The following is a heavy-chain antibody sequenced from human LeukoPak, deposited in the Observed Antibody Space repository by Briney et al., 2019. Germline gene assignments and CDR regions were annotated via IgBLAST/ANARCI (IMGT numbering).Heavy chain of an antibody. D-gene: IGHD4-17*01. V-gene: IGHV3-7*01. CDR2: TKQDGSEK. CDR1: GFILSRFW. Sequence: GGSLGLSCAASGFILSRFWMSWVRQAPGKGLEWVANTKQDGSEKFYVDSVKGRFTISRDNAKNSLYLQMNSLRAEDTAVYYCTRDRESFYGDYVDFWGQGALVTVSS. CDR3: TRDRESFYGDYVDF. J-gene: IGHJ4*02.